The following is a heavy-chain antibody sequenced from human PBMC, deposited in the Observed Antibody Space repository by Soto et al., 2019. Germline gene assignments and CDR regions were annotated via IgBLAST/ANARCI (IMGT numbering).Heavy chain of an antibody. CDR1: GGSISSSSYY. Sequence: SETLSLTCTVSGGSISSSSYYWGWIRQPPGKGLEWIGSIYYSGSTYYNPSLKSRVTISVDTSKNQFSLKLSSVTAADTAAYYCARHKSIAVAAPRLVGYLNWFDPWGQGTLVTVSS. J-gene: IGHJ5*02. V-gene: IGHV4-39*01. CDR2: IYYSGST. D-gene: IGHD6-19*01. CDR3: ARHKSIAVAAPRLVGYLNWFDP.